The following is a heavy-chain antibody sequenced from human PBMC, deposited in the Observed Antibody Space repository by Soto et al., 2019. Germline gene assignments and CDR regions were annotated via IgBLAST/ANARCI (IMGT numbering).Heavy chain of an antibody. Sequence: KTSETLSLTCAVSGDSISSGGYSWSWIRQPPGKGLEWIGYIYHSGSTYYNPSLESRVAIAMDRSKNEFSLKLTSVTAADTAVYYCGRVGRGSSGKVDYWGQGTLVTVSS. V-gene: IGHV4-30-2*01. D-gene: IGHD6-6*01. CDR1: GDSISSGGYS. CDR2: IYHSGST. J-gene: IGHJ4*02. CDR3: GRVGRGSSGKVDY.